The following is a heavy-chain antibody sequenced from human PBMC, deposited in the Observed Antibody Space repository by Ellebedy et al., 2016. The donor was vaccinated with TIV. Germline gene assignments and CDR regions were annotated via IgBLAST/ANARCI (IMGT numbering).Heavy chain of an antibody. Sequence: ASVKVSXKASGYTFTGYYMHWVRQAPGQGLEWMGWINPNSGGTNYAQKFQGRVTMTRDTSISTAYMELSRLRSDDTAVYYCARGEYSSSLYDYWGQGTLVTVSS. J-gene: IGHJ4*02. CDR2: INPNSGGT. CDR1: GYTFTGYY. D-gene: IGHD6-6*01. CDR3: ARGEYSSSLYDY. V-gene: IGHV1-2*02.